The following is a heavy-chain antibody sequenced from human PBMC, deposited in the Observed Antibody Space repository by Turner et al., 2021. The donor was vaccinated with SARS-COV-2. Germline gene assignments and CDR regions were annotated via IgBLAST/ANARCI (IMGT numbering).Heavy chain of an antibody. CDR1: GITFSSHG. V-gene: IGHV3-33*01. Sequence: QVQLVESGGCVVQPGRSLRLSCAASGITFSSHGMHWVRQAPGKGLEWVAVIWNDGSQKYYADSVKGRFTISRDNSKNMVYLQMNSLRAEDTAVYYCARLDDSGHWGAFDIWGQGTMVTVSS. J-gene: IGHJ3*02. D-gene: IGHD3-22*01. CDR3: ARLDDSGHWGAFDI. CDR2: IWNDGSQK.